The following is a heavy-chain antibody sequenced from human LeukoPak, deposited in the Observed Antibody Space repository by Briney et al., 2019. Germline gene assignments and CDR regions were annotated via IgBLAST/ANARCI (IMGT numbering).Heavy chain of an antibody. J-gene: IGHJ4*02. V-gene: IGHV3-7*01. CDR1: AFTFSSYW. CDR2: IRYDGTVK. CDR3: ATSLDAAMNT. D-gene: IGHD5-18*01. Sequence: GGSLRLSCEASAFTFSSYWMTWVRQAPGKGLEWLANIRYDGTVKFYAASVKGRFTISRDNARNSLYLQMSSLRVEDTGVYYCATSLDAAMNTGGQGILVTVSS.